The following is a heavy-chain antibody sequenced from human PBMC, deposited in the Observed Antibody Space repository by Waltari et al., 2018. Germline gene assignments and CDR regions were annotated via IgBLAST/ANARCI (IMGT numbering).Heavy chain of an antibody. Sequence: QVQLVQSGAEVKKPGSSVKVSCKASGGTFSSYAISWVRQAPGQGLEWMGGIIPILGIANDAQKFQGRVTITADESTSTAYMELSSLRSEDTAVYYCARTGFGGYPKGPDYWGQGTLVTVSS. CDR2: IIPILGIA. CDR3: ARTGFGGYPKGPDY. J-gene: IGHJ4*02. D-gene: IGHD3-22*01. V-gene: IGHV1-69*04. CDR1: GGTFSSYA.